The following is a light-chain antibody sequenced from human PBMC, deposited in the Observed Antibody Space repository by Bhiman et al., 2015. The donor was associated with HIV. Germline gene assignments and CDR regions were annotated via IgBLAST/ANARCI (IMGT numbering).Light chain of an antibody. J-gene: IGLJ3*02. CDR3: TSYTSSSTWV. CDR1: SSNIGNNH. V-gene: IGLV2-14*02. CDR2: DVS. Sequence: QSVLTQPPSVSAAPGQRVTISCSGGSSNIGNNHVSWYQQHSGKAPKLMIYDVSKRPSGVSNRFSGSKSGDTASLTISGLQAEDEADYYCTSYTSSSTWVFGGGTKLTVL.